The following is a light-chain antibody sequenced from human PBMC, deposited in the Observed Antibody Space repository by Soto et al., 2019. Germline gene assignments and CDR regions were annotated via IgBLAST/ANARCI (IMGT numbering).Light chain of an antibody. CDR3: SSSRSSSIVL. CDR1: SGDVDNYNY. J-gene: IGLJ2*01. CDR2: AVS. Sequence: QSALTQPASVSGSPGQSITISCTGTSGDVDNYNYISWYQQHPGKVPKLIIYAVSNRPSGVSHRFSGSKSGNTASLTISGLQADDEADYYCSSSRSSSIVLFGGGTKLTVL. V-gene: IGLV2-14*03.